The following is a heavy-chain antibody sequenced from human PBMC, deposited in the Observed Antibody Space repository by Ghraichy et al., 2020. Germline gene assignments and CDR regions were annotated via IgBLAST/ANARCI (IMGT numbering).Heavy chain of an antibody. CDR1: GFTFSSYS. J-gene: IGHJ6*03. CDR2: ISSSSSTI. Sequence: GGSLRLSCAASGFTFSSYSMNWVRQAPGKGLEWVSFISSSSSTICYADSVKGRFTISRDNAKNSLYRQKNSLRDEDTAVYYCARDTILLLWFGELLGPCGYVELLGKGT. CDR3: ARDTILLLWFGELLGPCGYVEL. D-gene: IGHD3-10*01. V-gene: IGHV3-48*02.